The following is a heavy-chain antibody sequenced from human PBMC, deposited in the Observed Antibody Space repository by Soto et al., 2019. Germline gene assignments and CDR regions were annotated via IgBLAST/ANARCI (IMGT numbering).Heavy chain of an antibody. CDR3: VQSRCGGDCLQSYSSHSYYGLDV. D-gene: IGHD2-21*02. CDR2: IYWVDDK. Sequence: SGPTLVNPTQTLTLTCTFSGFSLSTTGVGVGWIRQPPGKALEWLALIYWVDDKRYNPSLNSRLTITKDTSKNQVVLAMTNMDPVDTATFYCVQSRCGGDCLQSYSSHSYYGLDVWGQGTTVTVSS. CDR1: GFSLSTTGVG. J-gene: IGHJ6*02. V-gene: IGHV2-5*02.